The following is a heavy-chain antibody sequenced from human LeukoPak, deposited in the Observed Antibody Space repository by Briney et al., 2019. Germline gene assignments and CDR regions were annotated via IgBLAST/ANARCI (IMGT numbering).Heavy chain of an antibody. V-gene: IGHV3-7*01. Sequence: GGSLRLSCAASGFTFSSYWMSWVRQAPGKGLEWVANIKQDGSGKYYVDSVKGRFTIARDNAKNSLYLQMNSLRAEDTAVYYCARVEGYCSSTSCRPNYFDLWGRGTLVTVSS. J-gene: IGHJ2*01. CDR3: ARVEGYCSSTSCRPNYFDL. CDR1: GFTFSSYW. CDR2: IKQDGSGK. D-gene: IGHD2-2*01.